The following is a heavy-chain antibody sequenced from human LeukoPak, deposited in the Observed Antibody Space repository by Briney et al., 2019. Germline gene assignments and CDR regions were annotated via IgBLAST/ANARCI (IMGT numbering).Heavy chain of an antibody. D-gene: IGHD2-15*01. J-gene: IGHJ6*02. CDR3: ARTGGYCSGGSCYPPSV. V-gene: IGHV3-7*01. Sequence: GGSLRLSCAASGFTFSSYWMSWVRQAPGKGLEWVANINQDGSEKYSVDSVKGRFTISRDNAKNPLYLQMNSLRAEDTAVYYCARTGGYCSGGSCYPPSVWGQGTTVTVSS. CDR2: INQDGSEK. CDR1: GFTFSSYW.